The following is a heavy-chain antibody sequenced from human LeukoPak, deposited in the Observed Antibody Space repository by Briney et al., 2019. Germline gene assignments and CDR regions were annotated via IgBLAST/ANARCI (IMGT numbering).Heavy chain of an antibody. V-gene: IGHV1-2*02. D-gene: IGHD3-16*01. CDR1: GYSFTDFF. CDR2: INPSSGDT. J-gene: IGHJ4*02. Sequence: ASVKVSCKASGYSFTDFFIHWVRRAPGQGLEWMGWINPSSGDTKYPQEFQGRVTMTGDTSISTAYMELSRLRSDDTAVYYCARDTLTYDYVWGTTDYWGQGTLVTVSS. CDR3: ARDTLTYDYVWGTTDY.